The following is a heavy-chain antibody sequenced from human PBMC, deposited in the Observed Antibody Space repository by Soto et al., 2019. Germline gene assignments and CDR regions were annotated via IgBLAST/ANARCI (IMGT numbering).Heavy chain of an antibody. J-gene: IGHJ4*02. CDR2: ITRSGSTI. D-gene: IGHD6-19*01. CDR3: ARESPGSGWSYSFDY. V-gene: IGHV3-11*01. CDR1: GFPFSDYY. Sequence: QVQLVESGGGLVKPGGSLRLSCAASGFPFSDYYMNWIRQAPGKGLEWVSYITRSGSTIYYADSVKGRFTISRDNAKNSLYLQINSLRAEYTAVYYCARESPGSGWSYSFDYWGQGTLVNVSS.